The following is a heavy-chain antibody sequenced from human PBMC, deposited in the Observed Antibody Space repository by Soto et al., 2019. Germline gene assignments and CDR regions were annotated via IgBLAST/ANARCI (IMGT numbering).Heavy chain of an antibody. CDR3: AGYCSSTSCYGGGDY. CDR1: GGSFSSYT. Sequence: QVQLVQSGAEVKKPGSSVNVSCKASGGSFSSYTISWVRQAPGQGLEWMGRIIPILGIANYAQKFQGRVTITADKSTGTAYMELSSLGSEDTAVYYCAGYCSSTSCYGGGDYWGQGTLVTVSS. D-gene: IGHD2-2*01. V-gene: IGHV1-69*02. CDR2: IIPILGIA. J-gene: IGHJ4*02.